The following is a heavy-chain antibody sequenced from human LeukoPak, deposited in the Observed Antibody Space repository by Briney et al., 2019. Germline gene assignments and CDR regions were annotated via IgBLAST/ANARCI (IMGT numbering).Heavy chain of an antibody. Sequence: SETLSLTCTVTGSSISSYYWSWIRQPPGKGLEWIGYIYYSGSTNYNPSLKSRVTISVDTSKNQFSLKLSSVTAADTAVYYCARRGSGYDGGDFDYWGQGTLVTVSS. D-gene: IGHD5-12*01. CDR2: IYYSGST. CDR1: GSSISSYY. CDR3: ARRGSGYDGGDFDY. V-gene: IGHV4-59*08. J-gene: IGHJ4*02.